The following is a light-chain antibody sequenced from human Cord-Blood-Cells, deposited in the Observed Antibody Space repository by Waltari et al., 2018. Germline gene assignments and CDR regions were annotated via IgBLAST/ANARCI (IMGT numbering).Light chain of an antibody. Sequence: DIQMTQSPSSLSASVGDRVTITCQASQDISNYLNWYQQKPGKAPKLLIYDASNLETGGPSRFSGSGSGTDFTFTINSLQPEDIATYYCQQYDNLLMYTFGQGTKLEIK. CDR3: QQYDNLLMYT. CDR2: DAS. V-gene: IGKV1-33*01. CDR1: QDISNY. J-gene: IGKJ2*01.